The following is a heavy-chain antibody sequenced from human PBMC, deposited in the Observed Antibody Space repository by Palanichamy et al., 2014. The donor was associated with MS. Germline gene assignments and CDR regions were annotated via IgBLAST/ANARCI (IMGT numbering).Heavy chain of an antibody. CDR3: ARDHRTHYDSDPARAFDV. Sequence: QLVQSGAEVKKPGASVKVSCKASGCTFTGYYIHWVRQAPGQGLEWMGWINPNTGGTNYAQKFQGRVTMTRDTSISTAYMELTRLSSDDTAVYYCARDHRTHYDSDPARAFDVWGQGTMVTVSS. D-gene: IGHD3-22*01. CDR1: GCTFTGYY. CDR2: INPNTGGT. J-gene: IGHJ3*01. V-gene: IGHV1-2*02.